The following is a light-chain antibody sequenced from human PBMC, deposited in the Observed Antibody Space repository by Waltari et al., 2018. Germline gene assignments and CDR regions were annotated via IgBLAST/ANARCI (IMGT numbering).Light chain of an antibody. CDR1: QSIGGW. J-gene: IGKJ2*01. CDR2: KAS. CDR3: QQYQTYPLT. V-gene: IGKV1-5*03. Sequence: DIKMTQSPSTLSASVGDRVTITGRASQSIGGWLAWYQQKPGKAPNLLIFKASFLEGGVPSMFSGSGSGTDFTLTISSLQPDDFATYYCQQYQTYPLTFGLGTKLEI.